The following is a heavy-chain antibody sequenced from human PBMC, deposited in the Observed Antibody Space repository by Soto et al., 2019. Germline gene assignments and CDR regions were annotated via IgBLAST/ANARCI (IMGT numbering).Heavy chain of an antibody. CDR3: VRAWGVGLTGGSSALDH. J-gene: IGHJ4*02. CDR1: GFDVDDYA. D-gene: IGHD6-6*01. V-gene: IGHV3-9*01. Sequence: EVQLVDSGGDLVRPGRSLRLSCAASGFDVDDYAMHWVRQAPGKGLEWVSGINWSGDDIAYLGSVEGRFTISRDSAENSLHLQMNSLRVEDTALYFCVRAWGVGLTGGSSALDHWGQGTLVTVAS. CDR2: INWSGDDI.